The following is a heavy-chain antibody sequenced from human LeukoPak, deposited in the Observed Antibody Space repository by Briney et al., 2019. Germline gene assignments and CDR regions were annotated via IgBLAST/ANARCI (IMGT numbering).Heavy chain of an antibody. J-gene: IGHJ4*02. D-gene: IGHD5-18*01. CDR3: ARMEVSYGYVFDY. CDR1: GGSISSSSYY. CDR2: IYYSGST. Sequence: SETLSLTCTVSGGSISSSSYYWGWIRQPRGKGLEWIGSIYYSGSTYYNPSLKSRVTISVDTSKNQFSLKLSSVTAADTAVYYCARMEVSYGYVFDYWGQGTLVTVSS. V-gene: IGHV4-39*07.